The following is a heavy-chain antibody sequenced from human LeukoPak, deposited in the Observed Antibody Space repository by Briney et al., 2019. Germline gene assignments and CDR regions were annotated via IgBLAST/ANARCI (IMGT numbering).Heavy chain of an antibody. CDR3: ARTLLWFGEPRFDP. CDR2: INHSGST. CDR1: GGSFSGYY. V-gene: IGHV4-34*01. J-gene: IGHJ5*02. Sequence: SETLSLTCAVYGGSFSGYYWSWIRQPPGKGLEWIGEINHSGSTNYNPSLKSRVTISVDTSKNQFSLKLSSVTAADTAVYYCARTLLWFGEPRFDPWGQGTLVTVSP. D-gene: IGHD3-10*01.